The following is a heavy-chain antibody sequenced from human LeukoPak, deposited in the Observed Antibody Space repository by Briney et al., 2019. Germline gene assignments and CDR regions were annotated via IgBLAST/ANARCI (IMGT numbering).Heavy chain of an antibody. V-gene: IGHV3-23*01. CDR2: ISGTAGST. Sequence: GGSLRLSCAASGFTFSNYAMSWVRQAPGKGLEWVSGISGTAGSTHYADSVKGRFTISRDNSKNTLYLQMNSLRAEDTAVYYCAKDRRGFGELYWFDPWGQGTLITVSS. CDR1: GFTFSNYA. D-gene: IGHD3-10*01. J-gene: IGHJ5*02. CDR3: AKDRRGFGELYWFDP.